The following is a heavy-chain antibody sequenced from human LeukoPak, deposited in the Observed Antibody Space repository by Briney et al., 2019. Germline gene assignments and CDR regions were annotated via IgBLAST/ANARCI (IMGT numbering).Heavy chain of an antibody. J-gene: IGHJ3*02. D-gene: IGHD2-8*02. CDR2: IYYSGST. CDR3: ARDVTGGGDAFDI. CDR1: GGSISSDGYY. V-gene: IGHV4-31*03. Sequence: SETLSLTCTVSGGSISSDGYYWSWIRQHPGKGLEWIGYIYYSGSTYYNPSLKSRVTISVDTSKNQFSLKLSSVTAADTAVYYCARDVTGGGDAFDIWGQGTMVTVSS.